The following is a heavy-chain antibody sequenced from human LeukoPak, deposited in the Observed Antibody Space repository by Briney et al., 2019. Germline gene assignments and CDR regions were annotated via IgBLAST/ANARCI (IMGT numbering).Heavy chain of an antibody. J-gene: IGHJ4*02. CDR3: ARDLVPGDF. V-gene: IGHV1-2*02. CDR1: GYTFTGYY. Sequence: ASVKVSCKASGYTFTGYYMHWVRQAPGQGLEWMGWIHPRRGDTNYAQNFQGRVTMTRDTSISTAYMELSSLRSDDTALYYCARDLVPGDFWGQGTLVAVSS. D-gene: IGHD2-2*01. CDR2: IHPRRGDT.